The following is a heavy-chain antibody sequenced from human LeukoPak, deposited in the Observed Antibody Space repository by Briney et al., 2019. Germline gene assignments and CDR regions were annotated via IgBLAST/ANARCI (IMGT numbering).Heavy chain of an antibody. CDR3: ARDPGYDSSGLGGYYFDY. J-gene: IGHJ4*02. Sequence: PSQTLSLTCNVSGGSISSGGYYWSWIRQHPGRGLEWIGYIYYSGSTYYNPSLKSRVTISVDTSKNQFSLKLSSVTAADTAVYYCARDPGYDSSGLGGYYFDYWGQGTLVTVSS. CDR1: GGSISSGGYY. V-gene: IGHV4-31*03. CDR2: IYYSGST. D-gene: IGHD3-22*01.